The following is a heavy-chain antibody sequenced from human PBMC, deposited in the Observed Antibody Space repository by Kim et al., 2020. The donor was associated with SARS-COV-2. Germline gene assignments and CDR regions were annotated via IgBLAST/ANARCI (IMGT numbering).Heavy chain of an antibody. CDR3: ARGRITIFGVVTEFDY. V-gene: IGHV4-31*02. Sequence: SLNSRVTISVGTSKNQFSLKLSSVTAADTAVYYCARGRITIFGVVTEFDYWGQGTLVTVSS. J-gene: IGHJ4*02. D-gene: IGHD3-3*01.